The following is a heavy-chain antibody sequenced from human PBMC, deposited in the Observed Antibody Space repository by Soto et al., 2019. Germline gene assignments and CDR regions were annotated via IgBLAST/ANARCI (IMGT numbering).Heavy chain of an antibody. CDR1: GGSISSGGYY. CDR3: ARDSGDIVVVPAATAAAFEI. D-gene: IGHD2-2*01. J-gene: IGHJ3*02. CDR2: IYYSGST. Sequence: TLSVTCSVSGGSISSGGYYWIWIRQHPGTGLEWIGYIYYSGSTYYNPSLKSRVTISVDTSKNQFSLKLSSVTAADTAVYYCARDSGDIVVVPAATAAAFEIWGQGTMVTVSS. V-gene: IGHV4-31*03.